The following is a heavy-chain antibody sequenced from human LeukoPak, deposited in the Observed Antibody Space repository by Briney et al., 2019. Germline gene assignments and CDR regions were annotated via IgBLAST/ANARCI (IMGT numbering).Heavy chain of an antibody. CDR3: ARHLNSTFGVVTPDY. D-gene: IGHD3-3*01. CDR1: GYSISSDYY. Sequence: SETLSLTCAVSGYSISSDYYWGWIRQPPGKGLEWIGSIYHGGNTYYNPSLKSRVSISVDISKNQFSLKLSSVTAADTAVYYCARHLNSTFGVVTPDYWGQGTLVTVSS. J-gene: IGHJ4*02. V-gene: IGHV4-38-2*01. CDR2: IYHGGNT.